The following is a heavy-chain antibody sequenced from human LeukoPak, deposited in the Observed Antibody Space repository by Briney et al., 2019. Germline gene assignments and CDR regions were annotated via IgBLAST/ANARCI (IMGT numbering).Heavy chain of an antibody. D-gene: IGHD5-18*01. CDR2: ISSSSSYI. J-gene: IGHJ3*02. CDR3: ARGRSYGYAFDI. V-gene: IGHV3-21*01. CDR1: GFTFSSYS. Sequence: GGSLRLSCAASGFTFSSYSMNWVRQAPGKGLEWVSSISSSSSYIYYADSVKGRFTISRDNAKNSLYLQMNSLRADDTAVYYCARGRSYGYAFDIWGQGTMVTVSS.